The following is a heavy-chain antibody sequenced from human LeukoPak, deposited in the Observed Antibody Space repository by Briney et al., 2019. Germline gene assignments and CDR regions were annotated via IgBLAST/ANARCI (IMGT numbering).Heavy chain of an antibody. D-gene: IGHD3-22*01. Sequence: SLRLSCAASGFSFSSYAIHWGRQAPGKGRERGAVISYDGSNKSSADSVKGRFTISRDNSKYTLYLQMNSLRAEDTAVYYCASSRPYYYDSSGYRSDLLFDYWGQGTLVTVSS. J-gene: IGHJ4*02. CDR1: GFSFSSYA. CDR3: ASSRPYYYDSSGYRSDLLFDY. CDR2: ISYDGSNK. V-gene: IGHV3-30*04.